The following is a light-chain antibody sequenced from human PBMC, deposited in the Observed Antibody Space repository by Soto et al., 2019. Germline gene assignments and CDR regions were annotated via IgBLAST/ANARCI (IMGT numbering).Light chain of an antibody. J-gene: IGKJ1*01. CDR2: AAS. CDR1: QGISSY. CDR3: QQLNSYLWT. V-gene: IGKV1-9*01. Sequence: NQLTQSPSSLSASVGDRVTITCRASQGISSYLAWYQQKPGKAPKLLIYAASTLQSGVPSRFSGSGSGTDFTLTISSLQPEDFATYYCQQLNSYLWTFGQGTKVEIK.